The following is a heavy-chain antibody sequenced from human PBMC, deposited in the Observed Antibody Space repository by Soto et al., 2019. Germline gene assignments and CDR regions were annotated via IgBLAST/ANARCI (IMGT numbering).Heavy chain of an antibody. D-gene: IGHD2-15*01. Sequence: SETLSLTCTVSGGSISSGGYYWSWIRQHPGKGLEWIGYIYYSGSTYYNPSLKSRVTLSVDTSKNQFSLKLSSVTAPDTAVYYCARALSGLTDYWGRGTLVTVSS. CDR3: ARALSGLTDY. J-gene: IGHJ4*02. V-gene: IGHV4-31*03. CDR1: GGSISSGGYY. CDR2: IYYSGST.